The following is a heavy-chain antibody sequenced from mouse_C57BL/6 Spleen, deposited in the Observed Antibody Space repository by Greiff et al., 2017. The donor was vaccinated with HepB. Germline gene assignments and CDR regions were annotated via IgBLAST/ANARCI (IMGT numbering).Heavy chain of an antibody. V-gene: IGHV1-75*01. J-gene: IGHJ3*01. CDR3: ARRGYYDYSWFAY. CDR2: IFPGSGST. CDR1: GYTFTDYY. Sequence: VQLQQSGPELVKPGASVKISCKASGYTFTDYYINWVKQRPGQGLEWIGWIFPGSGSTYYNEKFKGKATLTVDKSSSTAYMLLSSLTSEDSAVYFCARRGYYDYSWFAYWGQGTLVTVSA. D-gene: IGHD2-4*01.